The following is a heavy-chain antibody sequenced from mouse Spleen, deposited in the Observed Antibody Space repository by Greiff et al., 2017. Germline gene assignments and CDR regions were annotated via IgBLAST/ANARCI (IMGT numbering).Heavy chain of an antibody. CDR3: ARVLRRAMDY. D-gene: IGHD1-1*01. V-gene: IGHV2-9*02. Sequence: VKLMESGPGLVAPSQSLSITCTVSGFSLTSYGVHWVRQPPGKGLEWLGVIWAGGSTNYNSALMSRLSISKDNSKSQVFLKMNSLQTDDTAMYYCARVLRRAMDYWGQGTSVTVSS. CDR2: IWAGGST. J-gene: IGHJ4*01. CDR1: GFSLTSYG.